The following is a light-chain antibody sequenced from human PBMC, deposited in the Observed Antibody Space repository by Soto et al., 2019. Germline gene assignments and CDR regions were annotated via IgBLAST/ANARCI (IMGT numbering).Light chain of an antibody. CDR3: QQRSNWPPAT. V-gene: IGKV3-11*01. Sequence: EIALTQSPATLSLSPGERATLSCRASQSVSSYLAWYQQKPGQAPRLLIYDASNRATGIPARFSGSGSGTDFTLTISSLEPEDFAVYYCQQRSNWPPATFGGGTKVEIK. CDR1: QSVSSY. CDR2: DAS. J-gene: IGKJ4*01.